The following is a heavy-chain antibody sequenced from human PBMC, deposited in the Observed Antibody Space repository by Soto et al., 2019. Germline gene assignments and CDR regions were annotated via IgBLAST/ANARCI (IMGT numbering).Heavy chain of an antibody. D-gene: IGHD3-16*01. V-gene: IGHV3-30-3*01. J-gene: IGHJ5*02. CDR2: ILHDGSTN. CDR1: GFTFSSYA. Sequence: SLRLSCAASGFTFSSYAMHWVRQAPGKGLEWVASILHDGSTNDYADSVKGRFTISIATAYMELSSLRSDDTAIYYCARMATFGSLNWFDPWGQGTLVTVSS. CDR3: ARMATFGSLNWFDP.